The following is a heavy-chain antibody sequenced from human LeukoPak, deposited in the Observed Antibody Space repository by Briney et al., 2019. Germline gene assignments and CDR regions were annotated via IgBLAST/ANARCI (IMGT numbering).Heavy chain of an antibody. J-gene: IGHJ4*02. CDR3: ARSGRLVATNWGATTVTTGYDY. V-gene: IGHV1-2*02. CDR1: GYTFTGSY. Sequence: GASVKVSCKASGYTFTGSYMHWVRQAPGQGLEWMGWINPNSGGTNYAQKFQGRVTMTRDTSISTAYMELSRLTSDDTAVYYCARSGRLVATNWGATTVTTGYDYWGQGTLVTVSS. D-gene: IGHD4-17*01. CDR2: INPNSGGT.